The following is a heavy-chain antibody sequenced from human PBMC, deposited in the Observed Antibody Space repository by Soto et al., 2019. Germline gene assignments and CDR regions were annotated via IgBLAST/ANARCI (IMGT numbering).Heavy chain of an antibody. CDR2: IIPMFDTP. Sequence: QVQLVQSGAEVRKPGASVKVSCKASGDTFNSYAISWVRQAPGQGLEWMGRIIPMFDTPKYAQKFQGRVMITADKSTTTAYMELSSLTSEDTAVYYCARDLTAPYYYDSSDYATWFDPWGQGTLVTVSS. D-gene: IGHD3-22*01. J-gene: IGHJ5*02. V-gene: IGHV1-69*08. CDR1: GDTFNSYA. CDR3: ARDLTAPYYYDSSDYATWFDP.